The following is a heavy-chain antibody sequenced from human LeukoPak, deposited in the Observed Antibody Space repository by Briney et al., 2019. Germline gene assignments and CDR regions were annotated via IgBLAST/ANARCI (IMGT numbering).Heavy chain of an antibody. D-gene: IGHD5-12*01. V-gene: IGHV3-33*01. CDR3: ARGKASGGYSGYGLDAFDI. CDR2: IRDDGITK. CDR1: GFTFSSYG. Sequence: PGGSLRLSCAASGFTFSSYGMHWVRQAPGKGLEWVAVIRDDGITKHYADSVKGRFTISRDNSKNTLYLQMNSLRAEDTAVYYCARGKASGGYSGYGLDAFDIWGQGTMVTVSS. J-gene: IGHJ3*02.